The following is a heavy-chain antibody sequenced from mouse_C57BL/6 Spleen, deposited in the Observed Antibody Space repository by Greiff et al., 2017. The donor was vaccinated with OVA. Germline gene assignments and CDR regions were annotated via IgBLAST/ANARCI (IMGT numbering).Heavy chain of an antibody. V-gene: IGHV5-9-1*02. J-gene: IGHJ4*01. Sequence: EVQRVESGEGLVKPGGSLKLSCAASGFTFSSYAMSWVRQTPEKRLEWVAYISSGGDYIYYADTVKGRFTISRDNARNTLYLQMSSLKTEDTAMYYCTRVDGSSVQGFMDYWGQGTSVTVSS. CDR2: ISSGGDYI. CDR1: GFTFSSYA. CDR3: TRVDGSSVQGFMDY. D-gene: IGHD1-1*01.